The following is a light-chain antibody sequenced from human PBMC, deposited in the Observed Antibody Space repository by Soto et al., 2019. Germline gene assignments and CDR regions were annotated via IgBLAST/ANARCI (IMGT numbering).Light chain of an antibody. Sequence: DIEMTQSPSTLSASVGDRLTITCRASQTIRRWLAWYQQRPGKAPKVLNYDASTLESGVPAGFSGSGSETEFTLTISSLQPEDSATYYCQHYNSDPWTVGQGTKVEIK. CDR3: QHYNSDPWT. J-gene: IGKJ1*01. V-gene: IGKV1-5*01. CDR1: QTIRRW. CDR2: DAS.